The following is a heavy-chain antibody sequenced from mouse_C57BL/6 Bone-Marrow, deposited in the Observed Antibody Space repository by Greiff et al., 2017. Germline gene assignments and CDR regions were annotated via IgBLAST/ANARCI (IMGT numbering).Heavy chain of an antibody. CDR2: IDPSDSYN. V-gene: IGHV1-50*01. Sequence: QVQLQQPGAELVKPGASVKLSCKASGYTFTSYWMQWVKQRPGQGLEWIGEIDPSDSYNNYTQKFKGKATLTVDTSSSTAYMQLSSLTSEDSAVYYCAREERGLDYWGQGTTLTVSS. CDR1: GYTFTSYW. CDR3: AREERGLDY. J-gene: IGHJ2*01.